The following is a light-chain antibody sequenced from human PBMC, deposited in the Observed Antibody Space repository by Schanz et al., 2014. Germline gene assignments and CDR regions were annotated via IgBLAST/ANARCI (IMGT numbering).Light chain of an antibody. V-gene: IGKV1-5*03. J-gene: IGKJ1*01. CDR2: KAS. Sequence: DIQMTQSPSTLSASVGDRVTITCRASQSISSWLAWYHQKPGKAPKLLIFKASSLESGVPSRFSGSGSGTEFTLTISSLQPDDFATYYCQQYNSYPWTFGQGTKVESK. CDR3: QQYNSYPWT. CDR1: QSISSW.